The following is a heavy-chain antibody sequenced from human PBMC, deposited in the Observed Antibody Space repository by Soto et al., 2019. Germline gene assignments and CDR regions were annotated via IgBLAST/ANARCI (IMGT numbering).Heavy chain of an antibody. V-gene: IGHV3-23*01. CDR2: IGVTGGT. J-gene: IGHJ6*02. D-gene: IGHD1-1*01. Sequence: PGGSLRLSCAASGFTFSSYAMSWARQAPGKGLEWVSSIGVTGGTYYADSVKVRFAISRDNSRNTLDLQMNSLRADDTAVYYCARETFNDAEYYYYGMDVWGQGTTVTVSS. CDR3: ARETFNDAEYYYYGMDV. CDR1: GFTFSSYA.